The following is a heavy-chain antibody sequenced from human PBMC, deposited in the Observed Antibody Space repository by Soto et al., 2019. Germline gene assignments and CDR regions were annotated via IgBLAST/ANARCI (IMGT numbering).Heavy chain of an antibody. CDR2: VYSTGTT. V-gene: IGHV4-59*07. D-gene: IGHD1-26*01. CDR3: ARGRRWDGGGWGFDY. J-gene: IGHJ4*02. CDR1: GASITGYY. Sequence: QVHLQESGPGLVKPSDTLSLTCTVSGASITGYYWSWMRQPPGKGLEWIGFVYSTGTTNYSPSLQGRVAISVVPSKKQFSLSLNSVTATDTAVYYCARGRRWDGGGWGFDYWGQGALVSVSS.